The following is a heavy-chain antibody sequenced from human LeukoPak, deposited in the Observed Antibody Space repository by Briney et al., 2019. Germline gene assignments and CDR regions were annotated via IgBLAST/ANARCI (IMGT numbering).Heavy chain of an antibody. CDR3: ARLVVVVAAIEWYNWFDP. J-gene: IGHJ5*02. V-gene: IGHV4-39*07. D-gene: IGHD2-15*01. CDR2: IYYSGST. Sequence: SETLSLTCTVSGGSISSSSYYWGWIRQPPGKGLEWIGSIYYSGSTNYNPSLKSRVTISVDTSKNQFSLKLSSVTAADTAVYYCARLVVVVAAIEWYNWFDPWGQGTLVTVSS. CDR1: GGSISSSSYY.